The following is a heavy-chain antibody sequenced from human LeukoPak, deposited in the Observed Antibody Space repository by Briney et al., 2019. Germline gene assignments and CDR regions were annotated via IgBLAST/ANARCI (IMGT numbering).Heavy chain of an antibody. Sequence: SETLSLTCAVSGASITSYYWSWIRQPPGKGLEWIGHVYYSGSTTYNPSLKSRVTISVDTSKNQFSLKLNSVAAADTAMYYCARDQGTLIDYWGQGTLVFVSS. CDR1: GASITSYY. J-gene: IGHJ4*02. V-gene: IGHV4-59*01. CDR3: ARDQGTLIDY. D-gene: IGHD1-7*01. CDR2: VYYSGST.